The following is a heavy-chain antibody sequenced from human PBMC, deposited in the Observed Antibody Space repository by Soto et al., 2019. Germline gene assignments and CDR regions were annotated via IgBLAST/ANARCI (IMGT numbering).Heavy chain of an antibody. Sequence: QVQLQESGPGLVKPSQTLSLTCTVSGGSISSGGYYWSWIRQHPGKGLEWIGYIYYSGSTYYNPSLKSRVTISVDTSKNHSSLKLSSVTAADTAVYYCARVSGIAAAFDYWGQGTLVTVSS. J-gene: IGHJ4*02. V-gene: IGHV4-31*03. CDR1: GGSISSGGYY. CDR3: ARVSGIAAAFDY. D-gene: IGHD6-13*01. CDR2: IYYSGST.